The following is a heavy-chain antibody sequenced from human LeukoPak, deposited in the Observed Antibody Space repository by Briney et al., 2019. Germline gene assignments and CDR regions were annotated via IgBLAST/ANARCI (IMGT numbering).Heavy chain of an antibody. Sequence: GGSLRLSCAASGFTFSSYAMHWVRQAPGKGLEWVAVISYDGSNKYYADSVKGRFTISRDNSKNTLYLQMNSLRAEDTAVYYCARAGSITMIVVVISEFDYWGQGTLVTVSS. V-gene: IGHV3-30-3*01. CDR2: ISYDGSNK. J-gene: IGHJ4*02. D-gene: IGHD3-22*01. CDR1: GFTFSSYA. CDR3: ARAGSITMIVVVISEFDY.